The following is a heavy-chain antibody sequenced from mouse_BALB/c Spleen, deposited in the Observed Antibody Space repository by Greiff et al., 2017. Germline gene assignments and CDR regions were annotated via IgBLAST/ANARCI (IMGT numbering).Heavy chain of an antibody. V-gene: IGHV5-4*02. CDR1: GFTFSDYY. CDR3: ARDRYYGSSYGYFDV. CDR2: ISDGGSYT. J-gene: IGHJ1*01. Sequence: EVQRVESGGGLVKPGGSLKLSCAASGFTFSDYYMYWVRQTPEKRLEWVATISDGGSYTYYPDSVKGRFTISRDNAKNNLYLLMSSLKSEDTAMYYCARDRYYGSSYGYFDVWGAGTTVTVSS. D-gene: IGHD1-1*01.